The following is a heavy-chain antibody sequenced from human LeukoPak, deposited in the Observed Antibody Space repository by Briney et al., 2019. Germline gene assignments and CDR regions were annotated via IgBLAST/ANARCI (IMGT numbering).Heavy chain of an antibody. J-gene: IGHJ4*02. CDR1: GYIFTDYA. D-gene: IGHD2-21*02. Sequence: ASVKVPCKASGYIFTDYAILWVRQALGQRLEWLGWINAGNGNTKYSQNFQGRVTLIRDTSATTASMEMNSLRSEDTALYYCARGRWSATTASYYLDFWGLGTLVTVSS. CDR2: INAGNGNT. CDR3: ARGRWSATTASYYLDF. V-gene: IGHV1-3*01.